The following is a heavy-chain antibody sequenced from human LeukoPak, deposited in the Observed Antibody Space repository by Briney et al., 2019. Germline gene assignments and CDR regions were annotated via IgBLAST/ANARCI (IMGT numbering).Heavy chain of an antibody. CDR1: GFTFDDYA. J-gene: IGHJ4*02. CDR3: AKASDSGSYSGFDY. V-gene: IGHV3-9*01. D-gene: IGHD1-26*01. CDR2: ISWNSGSI. Sequence: GRSLRLSCAASGFTFDDYAMHWVRQAPGKGLEWVSGISWNSGSIGYADSVKGRFTISRDNAKNSLYLQMNSLRAEGTALYYCAKASDSGSYSGFDYWGQGTLVTVSS.